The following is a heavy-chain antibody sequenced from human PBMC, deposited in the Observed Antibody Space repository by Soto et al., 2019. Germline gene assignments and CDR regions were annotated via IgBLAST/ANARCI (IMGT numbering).Heavy chain of an antibody. J-gene: IGHJ4*02. Sequence: PETLSLTCTVYGGSISSYYWSWIRQPPGKGLEWIGYIYYSGSTNSNPSLKSRVTISVDTSKNQFSLKLSSVTAADTAVYYCARLGYSKVDYWGQGTLVTVSS. CDR2: IYYSGST. D-gene: IGHD3-22*01. V-gene: IGHV4-59*12. CDR1: GGSISSYY. CDR3: ARLGYSKVDY.